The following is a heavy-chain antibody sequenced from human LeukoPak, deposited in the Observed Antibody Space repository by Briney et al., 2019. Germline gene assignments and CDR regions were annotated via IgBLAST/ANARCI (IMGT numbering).Heavy chain of an antibody. CDR2: IRSKAYGGTT. J-gene: IGHJ4*02. V-gene: IGHV3-49*04. CDR1: GFTFGDYA. CDR3: TNTIFGVVIVDY. Sequence: PGRSLRLSCTASGFTFGDYAMSWVRQAPGKGLEWVGFIRSKAYGGTTEYAASVKGRFTISRDDSKSIAYLQMNSLKTEDTAVYYCTNTIFGVVIVDYWGQGTLVTVSS. D-gene: IGHD3-3*01.